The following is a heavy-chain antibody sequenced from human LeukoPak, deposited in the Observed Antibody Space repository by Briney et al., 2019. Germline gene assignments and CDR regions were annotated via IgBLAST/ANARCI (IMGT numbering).Heavy chain of an antibody. J-gene: IGHJ3*02. V-gene: IGHV4-39*07. CDR3: ARGFSCSSTSCQRDDAFDI. CDR2: INHSGST. Sequence: SETLSLTCTVSGGSISSTSYYWGWIRQPPGKGLEWIGEINHSGSTNYNPSLKSRVTISVDTSKNQFSLKLSSVTAADTAVYYCARGFSCSSTSCQRDDAFDIWGQGTMVTVSS. CDR1: GGSISSTSYY. D-gene: IGHD2-2*01.